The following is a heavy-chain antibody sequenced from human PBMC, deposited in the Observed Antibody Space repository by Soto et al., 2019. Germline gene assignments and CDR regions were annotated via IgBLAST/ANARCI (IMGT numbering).Heavy chain of an antibody. J-gene: IGHJ3*02. CDR2: INPNGGST. Sequence: ASVKVSCKASGYTFTSCYMHWVRQAPGQGLEWMGIINPNGGSTSYAQKFQGRFTISRDNSKTTLYLQMNSLRAEDTAVYYCARDNWNYVSAFDIWGQGTMDTVPS. CDR1: GYTFTSCY. V-gene: IGHV1-46*01. CDR3: ARDNWNYVSAFDI. D-gene: IGHD1-7*01.